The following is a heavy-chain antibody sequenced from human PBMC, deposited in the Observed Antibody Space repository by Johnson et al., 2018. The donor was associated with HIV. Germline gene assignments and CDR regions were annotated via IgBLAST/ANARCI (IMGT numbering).Heavy chain of an antibody. V-gene: IGHV3-7*01. Sequence: EQLVESGGGVVQPGRSLRLSCAASGFTFSSYGMHWVRQAPGKGLEWVANIKQDGSETNYVDSVKGRFTISRDNAKNSLYLQMNSLRAEDTAVYYCATEGGTGAFDIWAKGQWSPSLQ. CDR3: ATEGGTGAFDI. CDR2: IKQDGSET. J-gene: IGHJ3*02. CDR1: GFTFSSYG. D-gene: IGHD2-15*01.